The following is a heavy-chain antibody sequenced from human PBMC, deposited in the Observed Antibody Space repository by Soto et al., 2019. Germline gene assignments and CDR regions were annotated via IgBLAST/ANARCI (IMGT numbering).Heavy chain of an antibody. Sequence: ASVKVSCKASGYTFTSYGIHWVRQAPGQRLEWMGWINAANGDTKYSPKFQSRVTITRDTSASTAYMELSSLRSEDTAVYYCVRRHVSATGIDWFDPWGQGTLVTVSS. J-gene: IGHJ5*02. CDR3: VRRHVSATGIDWFDP. CDR1: GYTFTSYG. CDR2: INAANGDT. V-gene: IGHV1-3*01. D-gene: IGHD6-13*01.